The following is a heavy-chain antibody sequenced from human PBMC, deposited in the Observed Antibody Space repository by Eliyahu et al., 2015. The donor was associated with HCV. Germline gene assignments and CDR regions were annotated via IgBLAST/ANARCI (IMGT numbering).Heavy chain of an antibody. D-gene: IGHD3-22*01. Sequence: EVQLVESGGGLVKPGGSLRXSCAASGFTFSSNGMNWVRQAPGKGLEWVSSISGSSYYIYYADSVKGRFTISRDNAKNSLYLQMNSLSPEDTAVYYCARDFNYYDVSGYYRDESYFDYWGQGTLVTVSS. V-gene: IGHV3-21*01. CDR3: ARDFNYYDVSGYYRDESYFDY. J-gene: IGHJ4*02. CDR2: ISGSSYYI. CDR1: GFTFSSNG.